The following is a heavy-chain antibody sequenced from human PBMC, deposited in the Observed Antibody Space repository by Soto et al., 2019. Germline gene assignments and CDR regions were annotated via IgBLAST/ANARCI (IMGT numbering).Heavy chain of an antibody. J-gene: IGHJ4*02. V-gene: IGHV3-23*01. Sequence: GGSLRLSCAASGFTFSSYAMSWVRQAPGKGLEWVSAISGSGGSTYYADSVKGRFTISRDNSKNTLYLQMNSLRAEDTAVYYWWKGGPGIPWFGEVISFDLRGQGTLVTVSS. CDR1: GFTFSSYA. CDR3: WKGGPGIPWFGEVISFDL. CDR2: ISGSGGST. D-gene: IGHD3-10*01.